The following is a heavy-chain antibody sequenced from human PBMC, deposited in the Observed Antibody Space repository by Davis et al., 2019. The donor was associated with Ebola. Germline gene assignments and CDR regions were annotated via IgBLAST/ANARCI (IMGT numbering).Heavy chain of an antibody. Sequence: PGGSLRLSCAASGFTFSSYGMHWVRQAPGKGLEWVAVIWYDGSNKYYADSVKGRFTISRDNSKNTLYLQMNSLRAEDTAVYYCAREDIVVVHMDVWGKGTTVTVSS. CDR1: GFTFSSYG. V-gene: IGHV3-33*01. CDR3: AREDIVVVHMDV. D-gene: IGHD2-2*01. J-gene: IGHJ6*03. CDR2: IWYDGSNK.